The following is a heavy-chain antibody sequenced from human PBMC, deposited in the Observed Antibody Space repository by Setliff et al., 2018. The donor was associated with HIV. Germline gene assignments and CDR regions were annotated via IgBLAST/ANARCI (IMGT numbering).Heavy chain of an antibody. Sequence: EASVKVSCKASGYMFISYGISWVRQAPGPGLEWMGWISVYSGHTKYAQKFQDRVTMTTDTSTSTAYMEMRDLTSDDTAVYYCARVPLGYDSSGFYGVIDYFQLWGQGTPVTV. J-gene: IGHJ1*01. CDR2: ISVYSGHT. D-gene: IGHD3-22*01. V-gene: IGHV1-18*01. CDR3: ARVPLGYDSSGFYGVIDYFQL. CDR1: GYMFISYG.